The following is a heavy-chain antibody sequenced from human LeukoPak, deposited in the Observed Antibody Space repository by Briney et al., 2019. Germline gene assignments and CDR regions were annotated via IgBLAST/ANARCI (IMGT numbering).Heavy chain of an antibody. CDR3: ARKRDCSGGSCYVAAFDI. V-gene: IGHV1-69*13. CDR1: GGTFSSYG. J-gene: IGHJ3*02. D-gene: IGHD2-15*01. Sequence: SVKVSCKASGGTFSSYGISWVRQAPGQGLEWMGGIIPIFHTPHYAQKFQGKVTITADESTSTAYMELSSLRSEDTAVYYCARKRDCSGGSCYVAAFDIWGQGTMVTVSS. CDR2: IIPIFHTP.